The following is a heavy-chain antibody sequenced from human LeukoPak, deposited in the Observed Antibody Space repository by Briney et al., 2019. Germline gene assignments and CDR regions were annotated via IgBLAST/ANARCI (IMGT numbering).Heavy chain of an antibody. CDR1: GGSISSGGYY. CDR2: IYYSGST. V-gene: IGHV4-31*03. J-gene: IGHJ4*02. Sequence: PSETLSLTCTVSGGSISSGGYYWSWIRQHPGKGLEWIGYIYYSGSTYYNPSLKSRVTISVDTSKNQFSLQLNSVTPEDTAVYYCARGRGSSGWATDYWGQGTLVTVSS. D-gene: IGHD6-19*01. CDR3: ARGRGSSGWATDY.